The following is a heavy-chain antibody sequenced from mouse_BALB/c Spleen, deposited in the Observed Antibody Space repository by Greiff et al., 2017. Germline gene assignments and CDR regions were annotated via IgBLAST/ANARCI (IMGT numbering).Heavy chain of an antibody. CDR3: TRDNYREDAMDY. D-gene: IGHD2-14*01. J-gene: IGHJ4*01. Sequence: QVQLKQPGAELVRPGASVKLSCKASGYTFTSYWINWVKQRPGQGLEWIGNIYPSDSYTNYNQKFKDKATLTVDKSSSTAYMQLSSPTSEDSAVYYCTRDNYREDAMDYWGQGTSVTVSS. CDR1: GYTFTSYW. V-gene: IGHV1-69*02. CDR2: IYPSDSYT.